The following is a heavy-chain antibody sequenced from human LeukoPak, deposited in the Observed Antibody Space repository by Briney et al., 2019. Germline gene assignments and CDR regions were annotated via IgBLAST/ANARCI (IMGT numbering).Heavy chain of an antibody. CDR3: ATQAEWLPTSLDY. V-gene: IGHV3-23*01. CDR2: ISGSGGST. D-gene: IGHD5-12*01. Sequence: PGGSLRLSCAASGFTFSSYAMSWVRQAPGKGLEWVSAISGSGGSTYYADSVKGRFTISRDNSKNTLYLKMNSLRAEDTAVYYCATQAEWLPTSLDYWGQGTLVTVSS. J-gene: IGHJ4*02. CDR1: GFTFSSYA.